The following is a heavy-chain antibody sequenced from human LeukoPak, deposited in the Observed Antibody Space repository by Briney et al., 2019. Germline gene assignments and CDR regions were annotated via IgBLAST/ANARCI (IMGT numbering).Heavy chain of an antibody. Sequence: SETPSLTCTVSGGSISSYYWSWIRQPAGKGLEWIGRIYTSGSTNYNPSLKSRVTMSVDTSKNQFSLKLSSVTAADTAVYYCARDGYGSGSIDWFDPWGQGTLVTVSS. J-gene: IGHJ5*02. CDR2: IYTSGST. CDR1: GGSISSYY. V-gene: IGHV4-4*07. CDR3: ARDGYGSGSIDWFDP. D-gene: IGHD3-10*01.